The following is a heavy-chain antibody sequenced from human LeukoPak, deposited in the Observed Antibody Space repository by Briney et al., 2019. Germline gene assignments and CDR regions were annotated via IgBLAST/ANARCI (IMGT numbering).Heavy chain of an antibody. CDR2: IKPDSGGT. V-gene: IGHV1-2*02. J-gene: IGHJ4*02. D-gene: IGHD3-10*01. CDR1: GYTFTSYY. CDR3: ARDLFYSVSGTYYNVGRVFNY. Sequence: ASVKVSCKASGYTFTSYYIHWVRQAPGQRLEWVGWIKPDSGGTDYAQKFQGRVTMTRDTSITTAYMELTSLRSDDTAVYYCARDLFYSVSGTYYNVGRVFNYWGQGTLVTVSS.